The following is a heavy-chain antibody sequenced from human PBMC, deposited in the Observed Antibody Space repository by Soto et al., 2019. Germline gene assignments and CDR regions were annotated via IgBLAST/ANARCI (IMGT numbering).Heavy chain of an antibody. J-gene: IGHJ6*02. Sequence: SETLSLTCTVSGGSISSGGYYWSWIRQHPGKGLEWIGYIYYSGSTYYNPSLKSRVTISVDTSKNQFSLKLSSVTAADTAVYYCARAAAAGTDSDYYYYGMDVWGQGTTVT. CDR2: IYYSGST. V-gene: IGHV4-31*03. D-gene: IGHD6-13*01. CDR1: GGSISSGGYY. CDR3: ARAAAAGTDSDYYYYGMDV.